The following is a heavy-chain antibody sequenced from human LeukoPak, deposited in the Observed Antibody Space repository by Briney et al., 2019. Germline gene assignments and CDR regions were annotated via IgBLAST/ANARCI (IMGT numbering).Heavy chain of an antibody. V-gene: IGHV3-74*01. J-gene: IGHJ4*02. CDR1: GFTFSSNW. D-gene: IGHD1-1*01. CDR3: ASDCGRTDY. CDR2: INSDGSGT. Sequence: GGSLRLSCAASGFTFSSNWMHWVRQGPGKGLVWVSRINSDGSGTSYADSVKGRFTISRDNAKNSLYLQMNSLRAEDTAVYYCASDCGRTDYWGQGTLVTVSS.